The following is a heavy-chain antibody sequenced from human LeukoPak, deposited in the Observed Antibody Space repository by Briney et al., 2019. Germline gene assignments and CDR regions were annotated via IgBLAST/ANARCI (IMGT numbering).Heavy chain of an antibody. V-gene: IGHV3-48*04. CDR3: AKGDGYNGCFDS. D-gene: IGHD5-24*01. J-gene: IGHJ4*02. Sequence: GGSLRLSCAASGFTFSSYSMNWVRQAPGKGLEWVSYISSSSSTIYYADSVKGRFTISRDNNKRSLFLQMSSLSADDTALYYCAKGDGYNGCFDSWGQGTLVTVSA. CDR1: GFTFSSYS. CDR2: ISSSSSTI.